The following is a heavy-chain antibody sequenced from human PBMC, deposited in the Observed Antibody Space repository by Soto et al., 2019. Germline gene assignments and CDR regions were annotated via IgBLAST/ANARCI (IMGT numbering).Heavy chain of an antibody. CDR2: ISAYNGNT. CDR3: AREGYCSGGSCPSRDYYYYYGMDV. D-gene: IGHD2-15*01. CDR1: GYTFTSYG. Sequence: ASVKVSCKASGYTFTSYGISWVRQAPGQGLEWMGWISAYNGNTNYAQKLQGRVTMTTDTSTSTAYMELRSLRSDDTAVYYCAREGYCSGGSCPSRDYYYYYGMDVWGQGTTVTVSS. V-gene: IGHV1-18*01. J-gene: IGHJ6*02.